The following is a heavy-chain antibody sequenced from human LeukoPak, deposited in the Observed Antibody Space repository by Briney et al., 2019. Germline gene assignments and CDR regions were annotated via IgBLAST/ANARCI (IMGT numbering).Heavy chain of an antibody. D-gene: IGHD2-15*01. V-gene: IGHV1-18*04. CDR1: GYTFTSYG. CDR2: ISAYNGNT. CDR3: ARDGYCSGGSCYRDNWFDP. J-gene: IGHJ5*02. Sequence: ASVKVSCKASGYTFTSYGISWVRQAPGQGLDWMGWISAYNGNTNYAQKLQGRVTMTTDTSTSTAYMELRSLRSDDTAVYYCARDGYCSGGSCYRDNWFDPWGQGTLVTVSS.